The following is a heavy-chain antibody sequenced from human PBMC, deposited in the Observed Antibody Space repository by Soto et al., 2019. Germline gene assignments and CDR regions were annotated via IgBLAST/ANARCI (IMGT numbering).Heavy chain of an antibody. CDR3: ARGNNGGFPPWFDP. J-gene: IGHJ5*02. V-gene: IGHV4-38-2*02. D-gene: IGHD7-27*01. Sequence: PSETLSLTCTVSGGSISSGYYWGWIRQPPGQGLEWIGSIYHSGSTYYNPSLKSRVTISVDTSKNQFSLKLSSVTAADTAVYYCARGNNGGFPPWFDPWGQGTLVTVSS. CDR2: IYHSGST. CDR1: GGSISSGYY.